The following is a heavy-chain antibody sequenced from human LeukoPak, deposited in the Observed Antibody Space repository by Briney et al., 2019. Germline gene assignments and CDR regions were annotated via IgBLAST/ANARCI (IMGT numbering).Heavy chain of an antibody. V-gene: IGHV3-7*05. D-gene: IGHD3-10*01. Sequence: GGSLRLSCAASGFTFSRYWMTWVRQTPGKGLEWVANIKPDGSVKYYVDSVKGRFTISRDNAKNSLYLQMNSLRAEDTALYYCARDRGGQWVELLLDFWGQGTLVTVSS. CDR2: IKPDGSVK. CDR1: GFTFSRYW. CDR3: ARDRGGQWVELLLDF. J-gene: IGHJ4*02.